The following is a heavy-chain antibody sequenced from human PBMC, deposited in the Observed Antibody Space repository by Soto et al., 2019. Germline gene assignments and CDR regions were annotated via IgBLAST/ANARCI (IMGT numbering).Heavy chain of an antibody. CDR1: RYTFTSYD. Sequence: GASVKVSCKASRYTFTSYDINWVRQATGQGLEWMGWMNPNSGNTGYAQKFQGRVTMTRNTSISTAYMELSSLRSEDTAVYYCARGTVDYDFWSGYYNYYYYMDAWG. D-gene: IGHD3-3*01. V-gene: IGHV1-8*01. J-gene: IGHJ6*03. CDR2: MNPNSGNT. CDR3: ARGTVDYDFWSGYYNYYYYMDA.